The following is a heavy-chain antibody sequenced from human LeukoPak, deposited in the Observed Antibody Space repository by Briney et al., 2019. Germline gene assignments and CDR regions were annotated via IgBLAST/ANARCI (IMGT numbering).Heavy chain of an antibody. D-gene: IGHD2-2*01. CDR1: GGSISSGDYY. Sequence: SETLSLTCTVSGGSISSGDYYWGWIRQPPGKGLEWIGYIYYSGSTYYNPSLKSRVTISVDTSKNQFSLKLRSVTAADTAVYYCARGPLGYCSSTSCQGAFDIWGQGTMVTVSS. V-gene: IGHV4-30-4*01. J-gene: IGHJ3*02. CDR2: IYYSGST. CDR3: ARGPLGYCSSTSCQGAFDI.